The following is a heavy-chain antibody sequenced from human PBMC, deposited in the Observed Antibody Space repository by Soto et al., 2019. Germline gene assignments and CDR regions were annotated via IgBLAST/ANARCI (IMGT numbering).Heavy chain of an antibody. CDR2: IYYSGST. Sequence: SETLSLTCTVSGGSISSYYWSWIRQPPGKGLEWIGYIYYSGSTNYNPSLKSRVTISVDTSKNQFSLKLSSVTAADTAVYYCAGEVGYGYNYWGQGTLVTVSS. CDR1: GGSISSYY. J-gene: IGHJ4*02. CDR3: AGEVGYGYNY. V-gene: IGHV4-59*12. D-gene: IGHD5-18*01.